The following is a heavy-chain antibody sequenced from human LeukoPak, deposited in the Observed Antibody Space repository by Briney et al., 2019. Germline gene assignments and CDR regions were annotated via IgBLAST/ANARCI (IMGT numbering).Heavy chain of an antibody. J-gene: IGHJ4*02. CDR2: IYYSGST. Sequence: PSETLSLTCTVSGGSISSSSYYWGWIRQPPGKGLEWIGSIYYSGSTYYNPSLKSRVTISIDTSKNQFSLNLNSMTAADTAVYYCASPIYSSYVVDYWGQGTPVTVSS. D-gene: IGHD4-11*01. CDR3: ASPIYSSYVVDY. CDR1: GGSISSSSYY. V-gene: IGHV4-39*01.